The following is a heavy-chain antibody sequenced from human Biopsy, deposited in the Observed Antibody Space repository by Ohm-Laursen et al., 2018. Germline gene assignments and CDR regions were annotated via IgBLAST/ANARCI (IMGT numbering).Heavy chain of an antibody. J-gene: IGHJ2*01. D-gene: IGHD3-22*01. Sequence: GTLSLTCTVSGDSISSYYWSWIRQPPGKGLEWIGYVHYTGSTDYNPSLQSRVTISVDTSKNHFSLGLRSVTPADTAIYYCARDRGYYSDRTVPGYFDLWGRGTLVTVSS. CDR2: VHYTGST. V-gene: IGHV4-59*01. CDR3: ARDRGYYSDRTVPGYFDL. CDR1: GDSISSYY.